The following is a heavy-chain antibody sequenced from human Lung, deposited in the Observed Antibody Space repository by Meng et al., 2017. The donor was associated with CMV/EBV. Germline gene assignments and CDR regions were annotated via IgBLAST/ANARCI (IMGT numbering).Heavy chain of an antibody. V-gene: IGHV3-23*01. CDR1: GFTFSSYA. Sequence: GESLKISCAASGFTFSSYAMSWVRQAPGKGLEWVSAISGSGGSTYYADSVKGRFTISRDNSKNTLYLQMNSLRAEDTAVYYCAKAVPDGYYYGMDGWCQGATVTVSS. D-gene: IGHD2-2*01. CDR2: ISGSGGST. CDR3: AKAVPDGYYYGMDG. J-gene: IGHJ6*02.